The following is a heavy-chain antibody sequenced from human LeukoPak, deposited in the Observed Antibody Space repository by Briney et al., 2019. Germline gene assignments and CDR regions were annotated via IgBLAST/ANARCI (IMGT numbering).Heavy chain of an antibody. CDR2: ISGSGGST. D-gene: IGHD5-18*01. CDR1: GFTFNRSW. CDR3: AKDFRIQLLDY. V-gene: IGHV3-23*01. J-gene: IGHJ4*02. Sequence: PGGSLRLSCAASGFTFNRSWMNWVRQAPGKGLEWVSAISGSGGSTYYADSVKGRFTISRDNSKNALYLQMNSLRAEDTAVYYCAKDFRIQLLDYWGQGTLVTVSS.